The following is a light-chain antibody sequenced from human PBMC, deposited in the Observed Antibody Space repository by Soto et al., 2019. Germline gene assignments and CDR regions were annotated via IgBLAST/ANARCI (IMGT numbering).Light chain of an antibody. Sequence: QSVLTQTPSVSGAPGQRVTISCTGTDSSIGAGYDVHWYQQLPGRAPKLLIFGNTNRPSGVPDRFSGSKSGTSASLAITGLQPEDEGDYYCQSFDNSLSGFYVFGSGTK. CDR1: DSSIGAGYD. V-gene: IGLV1-40*01. CDR2: GNT. CDR3: QSFDNSLSGFYV. J-gene: IGLJ6*01.